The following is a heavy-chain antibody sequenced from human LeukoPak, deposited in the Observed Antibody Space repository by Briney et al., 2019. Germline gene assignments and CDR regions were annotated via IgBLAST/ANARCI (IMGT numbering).Heavy chain of an antibody. V-gene: IGHV1-2*02. J-gene: IGHJ3*02. CDR2: INPNSGGT. Sequence: ASVKVSCKASGYTFTGYYMHWVRQAPGQGLEWMGWINPNSGGTNYAQKFQGRVTMTRDQSISTAYMELSRLRSDDTAVYYCATRGPYCGGDCYSGLWDAFDIWGQGTMVTVSS. CDR1: GYTFTGYY. D-gene: IGHD2-21*02. CDR3: ATRGPYCGGDCYSGLWDAFDI.